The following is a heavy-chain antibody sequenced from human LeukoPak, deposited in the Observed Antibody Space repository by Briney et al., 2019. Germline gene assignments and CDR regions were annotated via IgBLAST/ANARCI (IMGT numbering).Heavy chain of an antibody. D-gene: IGHD3-9*01. V-gene: IGHV4-39*01. CDR1: GGSISSSSYY. Sequence: SETLSLTCTVPGGSISSSSYYWGWIRQPPGKGLEWIGSIYYSGSTYYNPSLKSRVTISVDTSKNQFSLKLSSVTAADTAVYYCARHMAGFRYFDWLPWDYWGQGTLVTVSS. CDR2: IYYSGST. CDR3: ARHMAGFRYFDWLPWDY. J-gene: IGHJ4*02.